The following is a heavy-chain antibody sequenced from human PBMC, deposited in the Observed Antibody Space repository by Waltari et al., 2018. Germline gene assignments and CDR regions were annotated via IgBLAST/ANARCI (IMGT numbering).Heavy chain of an antibody. CDR3: ARDLWIQLWGYYFDH. D-gene: IGHD5-18*01. CDR2: ISFDGNNK. V-gene: IGHV3-30*15. CDR1: GFTFSGHA. J-gene: IGHJ4*02. Sequence: QVQLVESGGGVVQPGRSLRLSCAASGFTFSGHAMHWVRQAPGKGLESVADISFDGNNKYYADSVKGRFTISRDNAQNTLYLEMSSLRPEDTAVYFCARDLWIQLWGYYFDHWGQGTLVTVSS.